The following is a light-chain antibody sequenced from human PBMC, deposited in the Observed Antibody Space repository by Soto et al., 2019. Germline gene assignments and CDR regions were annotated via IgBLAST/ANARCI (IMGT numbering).Light chain of an antibody. CDR1: SSDVGNYNV. V-gene: IGLV2-23*01. J-gene: IGLJ2*01. Sequence: QSVLTQPASVSGSPGQSITISCTGTSSDVGNYNVVSWYQHHPGKAPKLLIYEGTKRPSGASNRFSGSQSGNTASLTISGLQAEDEADYYCCAYAGSNSVLFGGGTKLTVL. CDR2: EGT. CDR3: CAYAGSNSVL.